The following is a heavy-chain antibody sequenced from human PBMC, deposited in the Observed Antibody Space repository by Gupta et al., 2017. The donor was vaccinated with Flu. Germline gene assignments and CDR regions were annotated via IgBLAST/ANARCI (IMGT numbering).Heavy chain of an antibody. CDR3: VRGGLYDFWSGSPNFDY. J-gene: IGHJ4*02. CDR1: GFTFRDYY. D-gene: IGHD3-3*01. V-gene: IGHV3-11*01. Sequence: QVQLVESGGGLVKPGGSLRLSCEASGFTFRDYYITWIRQAPGKGLEWVSYISTTGDTKHYGESVKGRFTISRDNAKNSLSLQMNSLRAEDTAMYFCVRGGLYDFWSGSPNFDYWGQGIPVSVSS. CDR2: ISTTGDTK.